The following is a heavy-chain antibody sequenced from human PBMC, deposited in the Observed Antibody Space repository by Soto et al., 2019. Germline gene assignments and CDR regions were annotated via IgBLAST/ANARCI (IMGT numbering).Heavy chain of an antibody. J-gene: IGHJ4*02. CDR3: ARGSTTEKVDS. D-gene: IGHD4-17*01. CDR2: IYYSGST. CDR1: GGSISSGPYS. V-gene: IGHV4-30-4*08. Sequence: SETLSLTCSVSGGSISSGPYSWGWIRQPPGKGLEWIGYIYYSGSTYYNPSLKSRVTISVDTSKNQFSLKLTSVTAADTAVYYCARGSTTEKVDSWGQGTLVTVSS.